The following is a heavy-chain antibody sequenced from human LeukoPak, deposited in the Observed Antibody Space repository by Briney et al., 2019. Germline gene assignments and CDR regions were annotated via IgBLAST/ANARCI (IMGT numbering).Heavy chain of an antibody. J-gene: IGHJ5*02. Sequence: PGGSLRLSCAASGFTVSSSPINWVRQAPGRGLEWVSVIYSGGNTFYADSVKGRFTISRHNSENTLYLQMNSLSVDDTAVYYCVRLMGSGWFDPWGRGTLVTVFS. V-gene: IGHV3-53*04. CDR2: IYSGGNT. D-gene: IGHD1-26*01. CDR3: VRLMGSGWFDP. CDR1: GFTVSSSP.